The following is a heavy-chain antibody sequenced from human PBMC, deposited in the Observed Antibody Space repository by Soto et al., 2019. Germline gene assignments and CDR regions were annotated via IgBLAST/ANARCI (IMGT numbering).Heavy chain of an antibody. V-gene: IGHV4-59*01. CDR2: IYYSWST. Sequence: SDTLSLTCAVYGESISSYYWSWLRQPPGKGLEWIGYIYYSWSTNYTPSVKSRVTISIDTSKNQFSLKLCSVTAADTAVYYCARSLYSGSYLHFDYWGQGTLVTVSS. J-gene: IGHJ4*02. CDR3: ARSLYSGSYLHFDY. D-gene: IGHD1-26*01. CDR1: GESISSYY.